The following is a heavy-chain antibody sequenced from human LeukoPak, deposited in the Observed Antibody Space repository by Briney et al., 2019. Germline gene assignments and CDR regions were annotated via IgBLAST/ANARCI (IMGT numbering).Heavy chain of an antibody. CDR2: FDPEDGET. J-gene: IGHJ4*02. D-gene: IGHD6-13*01. V-gene: IGHV1-24*01. Sequence: ASVKVSCKVSGYTLTELSMHWVRQAPGKGLEWMGGFDPEDGETIYAQKFQGRVTMTEDTSTDTAYMELSSLRSEDTAAYYCATFIAADRVGVYWGQGTLVTVSS. CDR1: GYTLTELS. CDR3: ATFIAADRVGVY.